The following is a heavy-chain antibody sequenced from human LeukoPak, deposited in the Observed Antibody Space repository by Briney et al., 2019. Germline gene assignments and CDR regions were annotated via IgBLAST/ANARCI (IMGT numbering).Heavy chain of an antibody. J-gene: IGHJ4*02. D-gene: IGHD3-22*01. V-gene: IGHV3-21*04. CDR3: ARSMDSSIYFPVDY. CDR1: EFTFSTYS. Sequence: SGGSLRLSCAASEFTFSTYSMNWVRQAPGKGLEWVSFISSSSNYIYYADSVKGRFTISRDNAKNSLYLQMNSLRAEDTAVYYCARSMDSSIYFPVDYWGQGTLVTVSS. CDR2: ISSSSNYI.